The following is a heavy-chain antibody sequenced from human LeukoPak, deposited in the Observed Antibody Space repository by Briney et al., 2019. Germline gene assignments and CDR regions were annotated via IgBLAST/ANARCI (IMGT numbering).Heavy chain of an antibody. CDR1: GGSFSGYY. J-gene: IGHJ4*02. V-gene: IGHV4-34*01. CDR3: ARGLQYSSAGDY. CDR2: INHSGST. D-gene: IGHD3-22*01. Sequence: SETLSLTCAVYGGSFSGYYWSWIRQPPGKGLEWIGEINHSGSTNNNPSLKSRVAISVDTSKNQFSLRLSSVTAADTAVYYCARGLQYSSAGDYWGQGTLGTVSS.